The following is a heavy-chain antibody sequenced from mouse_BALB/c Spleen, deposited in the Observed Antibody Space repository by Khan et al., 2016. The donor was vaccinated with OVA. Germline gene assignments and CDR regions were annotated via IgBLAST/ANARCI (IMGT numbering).Heavy chain of an antibody. D-gene: IGHD1-1*01. J-gene: IGHJ2*01. V-gene: IGHV1-7*01. CDR3: ARRGLRWDFDY. Sequence: VQLQQSGAELAKPGASVKMSCKASGYTFINYWILWVKQRPGQGLEWIGYINPSTGYTEYTQNFKDKATLTADKSSSTAYMQLSSLTSEDSAVYYCARRGLRWDFDYWGQGTTLTVSP. CDR1: GYTFINYW. CDR2: INPSTGYT.